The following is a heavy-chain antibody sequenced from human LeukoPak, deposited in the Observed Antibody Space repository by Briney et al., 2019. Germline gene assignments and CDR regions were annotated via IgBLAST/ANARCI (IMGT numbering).Heavy chain of an antibody. V-gene: IGHV3-7*01. CDR1: GITFSNSW. CDR2: IKEDGSEK. CDR3: ARGGGSGSYYKRELDY. Sequence: GGSLRLSCAASGITFSNSWMCWVRQAPGKGLEWVANIKEDGSEKYYVNSVKGRFTISRDNAKNSLDLEMNSLRAEDTAVYYCARGGGSGSYYKRELDYWGQGTLVTVSS. D-gene: IGHD3-10*01. J-gene: IGHJ4*02.